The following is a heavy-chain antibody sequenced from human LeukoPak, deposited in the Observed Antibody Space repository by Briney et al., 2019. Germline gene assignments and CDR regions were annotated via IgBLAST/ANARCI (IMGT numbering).Heavy chain of an antibody. J-gene: IGHJ3*02. CDR2: IYYSGST. CDR1: YGSISSYY. V-gene: IGHV4-59*12. Sequence: SETLSLTCIVSYGSISSYYWSWIRQPPGKGLEWIGSIYYSGSTYYNPSLKSRVTISVDTSKNQFSLKLSSVTAADTAVYYCARDQGTYYDTGGAFDIWGQGTMVTVSS. CDR3: ARDQGTYYDTGGAFDI. D-gene: IGHD3-10*01.